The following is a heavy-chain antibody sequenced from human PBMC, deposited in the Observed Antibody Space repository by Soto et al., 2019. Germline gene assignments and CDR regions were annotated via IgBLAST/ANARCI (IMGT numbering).Heavy chain of an antibody. D-gene: IGHD3-10*01. Sequence: PSETLSLTCTVSGGSISSYYWSWIRQPPGKGLEWIGYIYYSGSTNYNPSLKSRVTISVDTSKNQSSLKLSSVTAADTAVYYCARTDHYYGSGSYYNLLGYYYMDVWGKGTTVTVSS. V-gene: IGHV4-59*08. J-gene: IGHJ6*03. CDR2: IYYSGST. CDR3: ARTDHYYGSGSYYNLLGYYYMDV. CDR1: GGSISSYY.